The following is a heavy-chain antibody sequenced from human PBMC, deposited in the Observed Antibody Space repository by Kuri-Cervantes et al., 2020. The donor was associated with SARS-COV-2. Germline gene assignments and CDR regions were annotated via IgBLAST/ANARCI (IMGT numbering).Heavy chain of an antibody. D-gene: IGHD6-19*01. J-gene: IGHJ4*02. V-gene: IGHV3-7*01. CDR3: ARDEGPFQTTDIAVAGTTDVGPPTLFDY. CDR2: IKQDGSEK. Sequence: GESLKISCAASGFTFSSYWMGWVRQAPGKGLEWVANIKQDGSEKYYVDSVKGRFTISRDNAKNSLYLQMNSLRAEDTAVYYCARDEGPFQTTDIAVAGTTDVGPPTLFDYWGQGTRVTVSS. CDR1: GFTFSSYW.